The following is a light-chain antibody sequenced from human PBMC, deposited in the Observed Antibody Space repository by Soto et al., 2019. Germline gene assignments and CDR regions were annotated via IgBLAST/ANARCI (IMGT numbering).Light chain of an antibody. CDR3: QVWYSSSDHVV. V-gene: IGLV3-21*04. CDR2: YDS. CDR1: NIGSKS. J-gene: IGLJ2*01. Sequence: SYELTQPPSVSVAPGKTARITCGGNNIGSKSVHWYQQKPGQAPVLVIYYDSDRPSGIPERFSGSNSGNTATLTISRVEAGDEADYYCQVWYSSSDHVVVGGGTKLTVL.